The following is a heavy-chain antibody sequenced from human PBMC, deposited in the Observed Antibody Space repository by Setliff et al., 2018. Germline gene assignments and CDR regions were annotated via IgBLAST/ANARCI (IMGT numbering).Heavy chain of an antibody. D-gene: IGHD3-9*01. CDR1: GYTFSSYA. Sequence: ASVKVSCKASGYTFSSYAMNWVRQAPGQGLEWMGWINPNSGGTNYAPKFQGRVTMTRDTSISTVYMEVSRLRSDDTAVYFCARDGDILTTYYIYYYYMDVWGRGTTVTVSS. CDR2: INPNSGGT. J-gene: IGHJ6*03. V-gene: IGHV1-2*02. CDR3: ARDGDILTTYYIYYYYMDV.